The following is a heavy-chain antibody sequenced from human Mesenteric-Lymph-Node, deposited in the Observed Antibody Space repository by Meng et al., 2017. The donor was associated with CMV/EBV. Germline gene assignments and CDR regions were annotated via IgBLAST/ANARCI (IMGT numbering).Heavy chain of an antibody. CDR2: ISAYNANT. V-gene: IGHV1-18*01. D-gene: IGHD1-1*01. J-gene: IGHJ4*02. CDR3: ARDGTYNWNDLGY. CDR1: GYTFTSYG. Sequence: ASVKVSCKASGYTFTSYGISWVRQAPGQGLEWMGWISAYNANTNYAQKLQGRVTMTTDTSTSTAYTELRSLRSDDTAVYYCARDGTYNWNDLGYWGQGTLVTVSS.